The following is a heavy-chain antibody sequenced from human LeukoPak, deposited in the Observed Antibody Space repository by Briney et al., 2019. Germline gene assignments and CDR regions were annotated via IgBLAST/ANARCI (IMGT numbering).Heavy chain of an antibody. D-gene: IGHD3-10*01. CDR1: GYTFTGYY. CDR3: AREWFGEFSLNRFDY. V-gene: IGHV1-2*02. J-gene: IGHJ4*02. CDR2: INPNSGDT. Sequence: ASVKVSCKASGYTFTGYYMRWVRQAPGQGLEWMGWINPNSGDTNYARKFQGRVTMIRDTSISTAYMELSRLRSDDTAVYYCAREWFGEFSLNRFDYWGQGTLVTVSS.